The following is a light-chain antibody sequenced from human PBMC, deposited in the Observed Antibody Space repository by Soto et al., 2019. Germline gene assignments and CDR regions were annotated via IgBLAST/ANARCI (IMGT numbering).Light chain of an antibody. CDR3: SSYTSSSTDVV. CDR1: SSDVGGYNY. CDR2: DVS. J-gene: IGLJ2*01. V-gene: IGLV2-14*01. Sequence: QSVLTQPASVSGSPGQSITISCTGTSSDVGGYNYVSWYQQHPGKAPKLMIYDVSNRPSGVSNRFSGSKSGNTASLTISGLPAEAAAHYYCSSYTSSSTDVVFGGGAKLSVL.